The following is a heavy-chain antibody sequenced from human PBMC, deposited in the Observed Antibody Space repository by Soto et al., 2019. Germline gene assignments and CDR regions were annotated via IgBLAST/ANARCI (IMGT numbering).Heavy chain of an antibody. CDR1: GFTFSSYG. D-gene: IGHD6-13*01. J-gene: IGHJ4*02. V-gene: IGHV3-30*18. Sequence: QVQLVESGGGVVQPGRSLRLSCAASGFTFSSYGMHWVRQAPGKGLEWVAVISYDGSNKYYADSVKGRFTISRDNSKNTLYLQMNSLRAEDTAVYYCAKGKIAAASLDYWGQGTLVTVSS. CDR2: ISYDGSNK. CDR3: AKGKIAAASLDY.